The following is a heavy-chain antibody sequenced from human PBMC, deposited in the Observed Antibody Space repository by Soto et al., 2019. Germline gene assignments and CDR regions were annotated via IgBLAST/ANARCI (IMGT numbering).Heavy chain of an antibody. Sequence: QVQLVQSGAEVKKPGSSVNVSCRASGGTFTSYAFSWVRQAPGQGLEWMGGIIPIFDTTSYAQKFQGRVTITADESTSTAYMELSSLRSGDTAVYYCAGCPYGDYDFGSLDYWGQGTLVTVSS. CDR2: IIPIFDTT. CDR1: GGTFTSYA. J-gene: IGHJ4*02. D-gene: IGHD4-17*01. CDR3: AGCPYGDYDFGSLDY. V-gene: IGHV1-69*01.